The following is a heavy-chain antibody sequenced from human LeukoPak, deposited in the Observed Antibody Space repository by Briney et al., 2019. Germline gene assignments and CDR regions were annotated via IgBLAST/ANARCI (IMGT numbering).Heavy chain of an antibody. D-gene: IGHD3-10*01. J-gene: IGHJ4*02. CDR3: ARGLRNYYGSGSYFEPFDY. Sequence: KPSETLSLTCAVYGGSFSGYYWSWIRQPPGKGLEWIGEMNQSGSTDNNPSLKSRVTISVDTSKNQFSLKLSSVTAADTAVYYCARGLRNYYGSGSYFEPFDYWGQGTLVTVSS. CDR1: GGSFSGYY. V-gene: IGHV4-34*01. CDR2: MNQSGST.